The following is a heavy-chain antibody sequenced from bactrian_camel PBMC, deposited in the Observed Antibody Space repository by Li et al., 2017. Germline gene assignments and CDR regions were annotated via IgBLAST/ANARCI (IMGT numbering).Heavy chain of an antibody. Sequence: HVQLVESGGGSVQAGGSLSVSCTVSRRTYSTYCMAWFRQAPGKEREGVACHYWRVLITDYVDSVKGRFTISLDNVNNTLYLHMNDLKPEDTAMYVCAADCTIVGSIPSFSDHPPPGYRGQGTQVTVS. J-gene: IGHJ6*01. CDR3: AADCTIVGSIPSFSDHPPPGY. CDR2: HYWRVLIT. V-gene: IGHV3-3*01. D-gene: IGHD2*01. CDR1: RRTYSTYC.